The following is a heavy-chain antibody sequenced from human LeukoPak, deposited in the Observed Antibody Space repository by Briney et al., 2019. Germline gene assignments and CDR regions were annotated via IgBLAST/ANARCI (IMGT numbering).Heavy chain of an antibody. CDR3: ARDSSGFDVWGSYRPFDY. V-gene: IGHV4-4*02. CDR2: IYHSGST. D-gene: IGHD3-16*02. J-gene: IGHJ4*02. Sequence: SETLSLTCAVSGGSISSSNWWSWVRQPPGKGLEWIGEIYHSGSTNYNPSLKSRVTISVDKSKNQFSLKLSSVTAADTAVYYCARDSSGFDVWGSYRPFDYWGQGTLVTVSS. CDR1: GGSISSSNW.